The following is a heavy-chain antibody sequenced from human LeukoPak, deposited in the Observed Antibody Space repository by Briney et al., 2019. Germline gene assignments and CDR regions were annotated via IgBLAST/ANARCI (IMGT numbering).Heavy chain of an antibody. J-gene: IGHJ4*02. CDR1: GFTFNSYA. V-gene: IGHV3-23*01. Sequence: GESLRLSCAASGFTFNSYAMSWVRQAPGKGLEWVSDVSGSGGSTHYADSVKGRFTISRDNSKNTLFLQMNSLRAEDTAVYYCARSGVLLWFGVDYWGQGTLVTVSS. CDR2: VSGSGGST. CDR3: ARSGVLLWFGVDY. D-gene: IGHD3-10*01.